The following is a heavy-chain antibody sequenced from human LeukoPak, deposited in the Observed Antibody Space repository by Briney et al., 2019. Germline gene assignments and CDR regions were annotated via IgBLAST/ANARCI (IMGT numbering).Heavy chain of an antibody. V-gene: IGHV4-4*07. D-gene: IGHD5-18*01. CDR2: IYTSGST. CDR3: ARPRGNVDTAMVKSHAFDI. CDR1: GGSISSYY. Sequence: SETLSLTCTVSGGSISSYYWSWIRQHAGKGLEWIGRIYTSGSTNYNPSLKSRVTISVDTSKNQFSLKLSSVTAADTAMYYCARPRGNVDTAMVKSHAFDIWGQGTMVTVSS. J-gene: IGHJ3*02.